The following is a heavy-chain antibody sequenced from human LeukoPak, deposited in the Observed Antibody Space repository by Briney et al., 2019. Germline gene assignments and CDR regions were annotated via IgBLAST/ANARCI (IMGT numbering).Heavy chain of an antibody. CDR1: GFTLSRSA. D-gene: IGHD2-15*01. Sequence: SMKVSCKASGFTLSRSAVQWVRQARGQRLEWIGWIVVGSGNTNYAQKFQERVTITRDMSTSTAYMELSSLRSEDTAVYYCAAGYCSSGSRPPDYWGQGTLVTVSS. CDR3: AAGYCSSGSRPPDY. CDR2: IVVGSGNT. V-gene: IGHV1-58*01. J-gene: IGHJ4*02.